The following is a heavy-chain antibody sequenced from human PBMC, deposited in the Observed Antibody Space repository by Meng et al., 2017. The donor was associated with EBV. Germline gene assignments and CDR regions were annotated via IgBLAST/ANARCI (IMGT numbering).Heavy chain of an antibody. J-gene: IGHJ4*02. V-gene: IGHV4-39*07. CDR3: VRGYDYGDYIDY. D-gene: IGHD4-17*01. Sequence: QLQLQGSGPGLVKPSETLSLICTVSGGSISTPNYYWGWIRQPPGKGLEWIGTFYSVATTFYNPSLKSRLTISVDTSKNQFSLRLSSVTAADTAIYYCVRGYDYGDYIDYWGQGTLVTVSS. CDR2: FYSVATT. CDR1: GGSISTPNYY.